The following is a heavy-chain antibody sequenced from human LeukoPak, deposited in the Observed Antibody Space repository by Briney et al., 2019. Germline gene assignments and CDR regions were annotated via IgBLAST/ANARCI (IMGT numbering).Heavy chain of an antibody. D-gene: IGHD3-9*01. CDR1: GFTFSSYA. CDR3: ASSSVGYDILTGYPGG. Sequence: GGSLRLSCAASGFTFSSYAMSWVRQAPGKGLEWVSAISGSGGSTYYADSVKGRFTISRDNSKNTLYLQMNSLRAEDTAVYYCASSSVGYDILTGYPGGWGQGTLVTVSS. J-gene: IGHJ4*02. CDR2: ISGSGGST. V-gene: IGHV3-23*01.